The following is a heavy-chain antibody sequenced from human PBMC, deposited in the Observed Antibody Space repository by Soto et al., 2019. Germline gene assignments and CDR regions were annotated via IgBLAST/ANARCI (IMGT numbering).Heavy chain of an antibody. D-gene: IGHD3-22*01. V-gene: IGHV4-4*02. CDR3: ARSRGYYDTSGYYYY. J-gene: IGHJ4*02. Sequence: QVQLQESGPGLVKPSGTLSLTCAVSGGSISSSTWWSWVRQPPGKGLEWIGDIYHGGSTHYNPSLKSRVTISIDKSKNQFSLKLSCVTAADTAVYYCARSRGYYDTSGYYYYWGQGTLVTVSS. CDR1: GGSISSSTW. CDR2: IYHGGST.